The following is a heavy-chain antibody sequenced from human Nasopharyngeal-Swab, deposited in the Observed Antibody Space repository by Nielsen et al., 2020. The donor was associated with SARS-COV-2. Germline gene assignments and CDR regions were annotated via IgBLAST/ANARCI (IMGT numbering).Heavy chain of an antibody. V-gene: IGHV4-59*13. CDR1: GGSISSYY. CDR2: IYYSGST. D-gene: IGHD3-22*01. CDR3: ARGDYYDSTFDY. J-gene: IGHJ4*02. Sequence: SETLSLTCTASGGSISSYYWSWIRQPPGKGLEWIGYIYYSGSTNYNPSLKSRVTISVDTSKNQFSLKLSSVTAADTAVYYCARGDYYDSTFDYWGQGTLVTVSS.